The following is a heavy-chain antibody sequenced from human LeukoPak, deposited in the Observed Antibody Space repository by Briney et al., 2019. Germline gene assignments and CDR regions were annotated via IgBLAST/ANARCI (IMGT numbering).Heavy chain of an antibody. CDR3: LLRRNYYFDY. CDR2: IYYSGST. CDR1: SGSISSSNYY. J-gene: IGHJ4*02. D-gene: IGHD1-7*01. Sequence: SETLSLTCTVSSGSISSSNYYWGWIRQPPGKGLEWIASIYYSGSTYYNPSLKSRVTISVDTSKNQFSLKLSSVTAADTAVYYCLLRRNYYFDYWGQGTLVTVSS. V-gene: IGHV4-39*07.